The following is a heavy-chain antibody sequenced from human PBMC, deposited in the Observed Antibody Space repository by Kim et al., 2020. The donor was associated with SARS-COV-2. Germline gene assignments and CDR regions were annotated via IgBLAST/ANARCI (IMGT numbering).Heavy chain of an antibody. Sequence: GGSLRLSCAASGFTFSSYAMHWVRQAPGKGLEWVAVISYDGSNKYYADSVKGRFTISRDNSKNTLYLQMNSLRAEDTAVYYCARASNDQYSSSDHFDYWGQGTLVTVSS. V-gene: IGHV3-30-3*01. CDR3: ARASNDQYSSSDHFDY. J-gene: IGHJ4*02. CDR2: ISYDGSNK. D-gene: IGHD6-13*01. CDR1: GFTFSSYA.